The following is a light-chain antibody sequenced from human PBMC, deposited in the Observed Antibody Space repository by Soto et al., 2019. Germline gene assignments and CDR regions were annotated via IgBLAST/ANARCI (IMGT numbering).Light chain of an antibody. J-gene: IGKJ5*01. CDR1: QDSTKY. CDR3: QQYGYSPIT. V-gene: IGKV1-9*01. CDR2: DAS. Sequence: IQLTQSPSSLSASVGDRVTITCRASQDSTKYLAWYQQKPGKAPNLLIYDASTLHSGVPSRFSGSGSGTDFTLTISRLEPEDFAVYYCQQYGYSPITFGQGTRLEIK.